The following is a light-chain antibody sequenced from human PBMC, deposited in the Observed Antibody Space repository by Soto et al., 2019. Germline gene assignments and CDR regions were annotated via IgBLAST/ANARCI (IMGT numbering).Light chain of an antibody. Sequence: SYDLSEPPSVSVAPGETARITCGRNNIGSDTVHWYQQKPGQAPVVVVYDDSELPSGTPERISDSNSGDTATLTIRRVEAGDEADYYCLVWDSIGDNYVFGSGTKVTVL. CDR1: NIGSDT. J-gene: IGLJ1*01. V-gene: IGLV3-21*02. CDR2: DDS. CDR3: LVWDSIGDNYV.